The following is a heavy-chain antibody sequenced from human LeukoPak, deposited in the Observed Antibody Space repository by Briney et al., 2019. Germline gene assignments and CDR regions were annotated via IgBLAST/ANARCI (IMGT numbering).Heavy chain of an antibody. CDR1: GFTFSSSA. Sequence: PGGSLRLSCAASGFTFSSSAMSWVRQAPGKGLEWVSTISGSGSGSSTYYTDSVKGRFTISRDNAKDSLYLQMNSLRAEDTAVYYCARDPGSGYEEHFDYWGQGTLVTVSS. CDR3: ARDPGSGYEEHFDY. CDR2: ISGSGSGSST. J-gene: IGHJ4*02. D-gene: IGHD5-12*01. V-gene: IGHV3-23*01.